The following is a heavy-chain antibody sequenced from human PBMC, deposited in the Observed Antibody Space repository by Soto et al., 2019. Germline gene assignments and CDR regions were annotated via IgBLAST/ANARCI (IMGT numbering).Heavy chain of an antibody. CDR1: GYTFTSYA. CDR2: INAGNGNT. Sequence: QVQIVQSGAEEKKPGASVKVSCKASGYTFTSYAMHWVRQAPGQRLEWMGWINAGNGNTKYSQKFQGRVTITRDTSASTAYMELSSLVSEHTALYYCPRRVASADYWGQGTLVTVSS. V-gene: IGHV1-3*05. CDR3: PRRVASADY. D-gene: IGHD3-3*02. J-gene: IGHJ4*02.